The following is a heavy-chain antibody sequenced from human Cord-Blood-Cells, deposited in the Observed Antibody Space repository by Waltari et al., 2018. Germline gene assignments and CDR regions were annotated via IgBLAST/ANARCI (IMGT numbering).Heavy chain of an antibody. D-gene: IGHD3-22*01. Sequence: QLQLQESGPGLVKPSETLSLTCTVSGGSISSSSYYWGWIRQPPGKGREWIGSIYYSGSTYYNPAVTSRVTVSIDTSKKQLDLKLSSVSDAETSVYYGARQVGYYDSSGYLYYWFEPWGQGTLVTVSS. CDR3: ARQVGYYDSSGYLYYWFEP. CDR2: IYYSGST. J-gene: IGHJ5*02. CDR1: GGSISSSSYY. V-gene: IGHV4-39*07.